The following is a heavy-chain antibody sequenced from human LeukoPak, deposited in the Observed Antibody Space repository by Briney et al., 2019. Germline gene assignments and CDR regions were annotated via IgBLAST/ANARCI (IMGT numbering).Heavy chain of an antibody. Sequence: GGSLRLSCAASGFTFSSYAMSWVRQAPGKGLEWVSAISGSGGSTYYAGSVKGRFTISRDNSKNTLYLQMNSLRAEDTAVYYCARAPSGYLPTFDYWGQGTLVTVSS. D-gene: IGHD3-22*01. CDR3: ARAPSGYLPTFDY. J-gene: IGHJ4*02. V-gene: IGHV3-23*01. CDR1: GFTFSSYA. CDR2: ISGSGGST.